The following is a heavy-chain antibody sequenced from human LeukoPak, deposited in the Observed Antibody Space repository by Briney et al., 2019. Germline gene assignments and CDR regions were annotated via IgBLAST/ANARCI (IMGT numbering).Heavy chain of an antibody. CDR2: IYYSGST. J-gene: IGHJ5*02. V-gene: IGHV4-38-2*02. CDR3: AGDPGGSGSYRRRGFDP. CDR1: GYSISSGYY. D-gene: IGHD3-10*01. Sequence: SETLSLTCTVSGYSISSGYYWGWIRQSPGKGLEWMGTIYYSGSTYYNPSLKSRVTISVDTSKNQFSLKLNSVTAADTAVYYCAGDPGGSGSYRRRGFDPWGQGTLVTVSS.